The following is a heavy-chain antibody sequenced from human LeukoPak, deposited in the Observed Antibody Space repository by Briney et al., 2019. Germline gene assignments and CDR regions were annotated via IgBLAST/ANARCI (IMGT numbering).Heavy chain of an antibody. J-gene: IGHJ5*02. Sequence: ASVKVSCKASGYTFTSYYMHWVRQAPGQGLEWMGIINPSGGSTSYAQKFQGRVTMTRDMSTSTVYMELSSLRSEDTAVYYCARVVPGHNWFDPRGQGTLVTVSS. D-gene: IGHD6-13*01. CDR2: INPSGGST. V-gene: IGHV1-46*01. CDR1: GYTFTSYY. CDR3: ARVVPGHNWFDP.